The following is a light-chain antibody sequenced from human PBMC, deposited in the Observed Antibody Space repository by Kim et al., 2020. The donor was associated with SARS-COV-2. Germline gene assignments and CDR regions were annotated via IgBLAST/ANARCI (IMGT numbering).Light chain of an antibody. CDR1: QSVSNNY. Sequence: APEERANLSCRASQSVSNNYLAWYQQKPGQAPRLLIYGASNRATGIPDRFSGSGSGTDFTLTISRLEPEDFAVYYCQQYGSSPRTFGQGTKVDIK. V-gene: IGKV3-20*01. CDR3: QQYGSSPRT. J-gene: IGKJ1*01. CDR2: GAS.